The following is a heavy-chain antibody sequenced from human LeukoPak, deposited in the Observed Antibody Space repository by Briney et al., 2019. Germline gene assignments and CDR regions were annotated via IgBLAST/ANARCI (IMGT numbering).Heavy chain of an antibody. CDR2: ISAYNGNT. CDR3: ARLMGYCSSTSCKAFDY. D-gene: IGHD2-2*01. J-gene: IGHJ4*02. Sequence: ASVKVSCKASGYMFINYGISWVRQAPGQGLEWMGWISAYNGNTNYAQKLQGRVTMTTDTSTSTAYMELRSLRSDDTAVYYCARLMGYCSSTSCKAFDYWGQGTLVTVSS. V-gene: IGHV1-18*01. CDR1: GYMFINYG.